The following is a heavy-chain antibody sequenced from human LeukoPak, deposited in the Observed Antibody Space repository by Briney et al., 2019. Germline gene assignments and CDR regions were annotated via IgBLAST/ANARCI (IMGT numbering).Heavy chain of an antibody. Sequence: SETLSLTCAVSGYSISSGYYWGWIRQPPGKGLEWIGRIYHSGSTYYNPSLKSRVTISVETSKNQFSLKLDPVTAADPAVYYCARYCSSTSCYGRYFDYWGQGPLVTVSS. V-gene: IGHV4-38-2*01. J-gene: IGHJ4*02. D-gene: IGHD2-2*01. CDR1: GYSISSGYY. CDR3: ARYCSSTSCYGRYFDY. CDR2: IYHSGST.